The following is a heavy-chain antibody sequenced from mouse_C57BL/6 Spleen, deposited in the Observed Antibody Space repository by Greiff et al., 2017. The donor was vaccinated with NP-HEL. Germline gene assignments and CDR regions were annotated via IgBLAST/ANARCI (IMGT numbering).Heavy chain of an antibody. V-gene: IGHV1-15*01. CDR1: GYTFTDYE. D-gene: IGHD1-1*01. CDR3: TRRGVYYYGSCFDY. CDR2: IDPETGGT. J-gene: IGHJ2*01. Sequence: VQLQQSGAELVRPGASVTLSCKASGYTFTDYEMHWVKQTPVHGLEWIGAIDPETGGTAYNQKFKGKAILTADKSSSTAYMELRSLTSEDSAVDYCTRRGVYYYGSCFDYWGQGTTLTVSS.